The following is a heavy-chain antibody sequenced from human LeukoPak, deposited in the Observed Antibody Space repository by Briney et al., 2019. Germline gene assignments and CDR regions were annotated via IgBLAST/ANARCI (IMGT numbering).Heavy chain of an antibody. Sequence: ASVKVSCKASGYTFTSYDINWVRQATGQGLEWMGWMNPNSGNTGYAQKFQGRVTMTRNTSISTAYMELSSLRSEDTAVYYCARGKGFLRPDYYYGMDVWGQGTTVTVSS. CDR2: MNPNSGNT. D-gene: IGHD2/OR15-2a*01. J-gene: IGHJ6*02. CDR1: GYTFTSYD. V-gene: IGHV1-8*01. CDR3: ARGKGFLRPDYYYGMDV.